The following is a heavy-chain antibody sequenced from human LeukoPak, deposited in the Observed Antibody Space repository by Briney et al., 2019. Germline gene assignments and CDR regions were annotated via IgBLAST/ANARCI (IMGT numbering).Heavy chain of an antibody. V-gene: IGHV4-59*01. Sequence: SETLSLTCTVSGGSISSYYWSWIRQPPGKGLEWIGHIYYSGGTNYNPSLKSRVTISVDTSKNQFSLKLSSVTAADTAVYYCARRGAREGYDSSGYIDYWGQGTLVTVSS. CDR2: IYYSGGT. CDR3: ARRGAREGYDSSGYIDY. J-gene: IGHJ4*02. CDR1: GGSISSYY. D-gene: IGHD3-22*01.